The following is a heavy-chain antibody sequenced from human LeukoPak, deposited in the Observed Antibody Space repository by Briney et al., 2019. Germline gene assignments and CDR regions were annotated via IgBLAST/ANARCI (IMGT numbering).Heavy chain of an antibody. Sequence: GASVKVSCKASGYTFTSYGISWVRQAPGQGLEWMGWISAYNGNTNYAQKLQGRVTMTTDISTSTAYMELRSLRSDDTAVYYCATHAVVVPAAMRGWGQGTLVTVSS. J-gene: IGHJ4*02. V-gene: IGHV1-18*01. CDR3: ATHAVVVPAAMRG. D-gene: IGHD2-2*01. CDR2: ISAYNGNT. CDR1: GYTFTSYG.